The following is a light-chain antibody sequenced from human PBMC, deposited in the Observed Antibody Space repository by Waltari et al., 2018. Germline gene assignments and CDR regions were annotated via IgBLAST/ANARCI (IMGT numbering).Light chain of an antibody. V-gene: IGLV2-23*02. J-gene: IGLJ1*01. CDR1: SSDVGNYNL. Sequence: QSALTQPASVSGSPGQSITISCTGTSSDVGNYNLVSWYQQHPDTAPKLMIYEVIARPAGVSNRLFGSKSGNTASLKIHGLQPEDEADYYCCSYAGSTTFWVFGTGTKVTVL. CDR3: CSYAGSTTFWV. CDR2: EVI.